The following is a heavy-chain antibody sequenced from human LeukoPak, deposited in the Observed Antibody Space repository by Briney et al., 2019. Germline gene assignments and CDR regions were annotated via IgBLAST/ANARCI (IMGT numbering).Heavy chain of an antibody. Sequence: NPSETLSLTCTVSGGSISSSSYYWGWIRQPPGKGLEWIGSIYYSGSTYYNPSLKSRVTISVDTSKNQFSLKLSSVTAADTAVYCCARGVSSSWSVGQFDYWGQGTLVTVSS. D-gene: IGHD6-13*01. V-gene: IGHV4-39*07. CDR2: IYYSGST. CDR3: ARGVSSSWSVGQFDY. J-gene: IGHJ4*02. CDR1: GGSISSSSYY.